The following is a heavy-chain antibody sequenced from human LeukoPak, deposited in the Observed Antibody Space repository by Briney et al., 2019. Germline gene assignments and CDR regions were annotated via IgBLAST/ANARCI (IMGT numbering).Heavy chain of an antibody. D-gene: IGHD3-3*01. V-gene: IGHV3-20*04. CDR3: ARDLFVVVNLYYYYYMDV. CDR2: INWNSGST. Sequence: GGSLRLSCAASGFTFDDYGMSWVRQAPGKGLEWVSGINWNSGSTGYADSVKGRFTISRDNAKNSLYLKMNSLRAEDTALYYCARDLFVVVNLYYYYYMDVWGKGTTVTVSS. J-gene: IGHJ6*03. CDR1: GFTFDDYG.